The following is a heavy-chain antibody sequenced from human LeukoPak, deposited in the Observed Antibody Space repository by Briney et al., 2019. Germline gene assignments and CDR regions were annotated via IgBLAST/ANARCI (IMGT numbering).Heavy chain of an antibody. Sequence: SETLSLTCAVYGGSFSGYYWSWIRQPPGKGLEWIGEINHSGSTNYNPSLKSRVTISVGTSKNQFSPKLSSVTAADTAVYYCARPSKRQVVAATRGYFDYWGQGTLVTVSS. J-gene: IGHJ4*02. CDR2: INHSGST. CDR1: GGSFSGYY. CDR3: ARPSKRQVVAATRGYFDY. D-gene: IGHD2-15*01. V-gene: IGHV4-34*01.